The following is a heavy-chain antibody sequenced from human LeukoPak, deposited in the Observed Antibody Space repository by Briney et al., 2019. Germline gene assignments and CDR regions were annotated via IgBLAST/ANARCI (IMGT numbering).Heavy chain of an antibody. J-gene: IGHJ3*02. V-gene: IGHV3-21*01. CDR1: GFTFSSYS. CDR2: ISSSSSYI. D-gene: IGHD2-15*01. Sequence: GGSLRLSCAASGFTFSSYSMNWVRQAPGKGLEWVSSISSSSSYIYYADSVKGRFTISRDNAKNSLYLQMNSLRAEDTAVYYCARDTVVAATQGAFDIWGQGTMVTVSS. CDR3: ARDTVVAATQGAFDI.